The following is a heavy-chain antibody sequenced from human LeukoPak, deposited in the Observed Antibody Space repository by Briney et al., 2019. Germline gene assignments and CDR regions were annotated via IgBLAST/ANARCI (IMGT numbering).Heavy chain of an antibody. CDR1: GGSISSYY. V-gene: IGHV4-59*01. D-gene: IGHD1-26*01. CDR2: IYYSGST. J-gene: IGHJ4*02. Sequence: SETLSLTCTVSGGSISSYYWSWIRQPPGKGLEWIGYIYYSGSTNYNPSFKSRVTISVDTSKNQFSLNVNSMAAADTGVYYCTRSFPGIVGAADFWGQGTLVTVSS. CDR3: TRSFPGIVGAADF.